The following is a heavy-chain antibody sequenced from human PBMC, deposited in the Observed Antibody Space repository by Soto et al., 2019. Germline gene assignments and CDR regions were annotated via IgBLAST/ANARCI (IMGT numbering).Heavy chain of an antibody. V-gene: IGHV1-18*01. D-gene: IGHD5-12*01. J-gene: IGHJ4*02. CDR3: ARAYSGYDSFDY. CDR2: ISAYNGNT. CDR1: GYTFTSYG. Sequence: QVQLVPSGAEVKKPGASVKVSCKASGYTFTSYGISWVRQAPGQGLEWMGWISAYNGNTNYAQKLQGRVTMTTDTSTRTAYMELRSLSSDDTAVYYGARAYSGYDSFDYWGQGTLVTVSS.